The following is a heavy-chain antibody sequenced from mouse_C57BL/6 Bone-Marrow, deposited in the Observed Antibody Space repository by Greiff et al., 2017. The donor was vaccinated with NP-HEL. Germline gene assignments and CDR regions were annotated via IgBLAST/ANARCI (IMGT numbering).Heavy chain of an antibody. CDR1: GFTFSDYG. Sequence: EVKLMESGGGLVKPGGSLKLSCAASGFTFSDYGMHWVRQAPEKGLEWVAYISSGSSTIYYADTVKGRFTISRDNAKNTLFLQMTSLRSEDTAMYYCARVYYGSSYPYYFDYWGQGTTLTVSS. CDR2: ISSGSSTI. J-gene: IGHJ2*01. V-gene: IGHV5-17*01. D-gene: IGHD1-1*01. CDR3: ARVYYGSSYPYYFDY.